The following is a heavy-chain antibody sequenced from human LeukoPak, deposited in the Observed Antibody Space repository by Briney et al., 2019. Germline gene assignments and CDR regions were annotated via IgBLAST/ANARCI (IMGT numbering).Heavy chain of an antibody. CDR3: ARDVAYSDWFDP. J-gene: IGHJ5*02. V-gene: IGHV4-39*07. D-gene: IGHD2-21*01. CDR1: GGSISSSSYY. Sequence: SETLSLTCTVSGGSISSSSYYWGWIRQSPGKGLEWIGSVYYSGSTNYNPSLKSRVTISVDTSKNQFSLKLRSVTAADTAVYYCARDVAYSDWFDPWGQGTLVTVSS. CDR2: VYYSGST.